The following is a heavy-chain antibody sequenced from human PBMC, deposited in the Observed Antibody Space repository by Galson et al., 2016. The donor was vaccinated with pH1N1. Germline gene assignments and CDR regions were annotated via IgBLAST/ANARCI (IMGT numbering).Heavy chain of an antibody. D-gene: IGHD2/OR15-2a*01. CDR1: GDTFNKFA. CDR3: GSSPQYGNSAMCYLGP. V-gene: IGHV1-69*13. CDR2: IIPMFGIP. J-gene: IGHJ5*02. Sequence: SVKVSCKASGDTFNKFAITWVRQAPGQGLEWIGGIIPMFGIPNYAQKSQGRVTLAADESSSTVYMELSSLRSADTAVYYCGSSPQYGNSAMCYLGPWGQGTLVTVSS.